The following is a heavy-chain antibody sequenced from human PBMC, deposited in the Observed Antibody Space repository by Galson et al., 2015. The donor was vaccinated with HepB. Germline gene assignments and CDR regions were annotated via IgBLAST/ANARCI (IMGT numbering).Heavy chain of an antibody. V-gene: IGHV4-34*01. D-gene: IGHD4-17*01. Sequence: SETLSLTCAVYGGSLSGYYWSWIRQPPGKGLEWIGEINHSGSTNYNPSLKSRVTISVDTSKNQFSLKLSSVTAADTAVYYCGGDTTVTDAFDIWGQGTMVTVSS. J-gene: IGHJ3*02. CDR2: INHSGST. CDR3: GGDTTVTDAFDI. CDR1: GGSLSGYY.